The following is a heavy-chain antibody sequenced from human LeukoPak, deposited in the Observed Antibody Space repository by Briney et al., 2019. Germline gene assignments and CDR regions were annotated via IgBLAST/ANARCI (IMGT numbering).Heavy chain of an antibody. D-gene: IGHD3-10*01. Sequence: KPSETLSLTCTVSGGSISSYYWSWIRQPPGKGLEWIGYIYYSGSTNDNPSLKSRVTISVDTSKNQFSLKLNSVTAADTAVYYCATYYYGPRLQYYGMDVWGQGTTVTVSS. J-gene: IGHJ6*02. CDR1: GGSISSYY. CDR3: ATYYYGPRLQYYGMDV. V-gene: IGHV4-59*08. CDR2: IYYSGST.